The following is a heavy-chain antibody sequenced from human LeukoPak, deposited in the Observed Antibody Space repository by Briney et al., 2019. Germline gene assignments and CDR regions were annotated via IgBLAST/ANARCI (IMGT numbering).Heavy chain of an antibody. D-gene: IGHD6-6*01. Sequence: GGSLRLSCAASGFTFSDYYMSWIRQAPGKGLEWVSYISSSGSTIYYADSVKGRFTISRDNAKNSLYLQMNSLRAEDTAVYYCANSARDGIAARPGAFDIWGQGTMVTVSS. V-gene: IGHV3-11*04. CDR1: GFTFSDYY. CDR2: ISSSGSTI. CDR3: ANSARDGIAARPGAFDI. J-gene: IGHJ3*02.